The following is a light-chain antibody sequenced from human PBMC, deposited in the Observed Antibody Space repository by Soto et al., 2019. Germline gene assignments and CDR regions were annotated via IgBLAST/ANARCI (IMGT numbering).Light chain of an antibody. J-gene: IGKJ3*01. Sequence: EMVLTQSPGTLSLSPVERATLSCRASQSVSSSYLAWYQQKPGQAPRILIYGASSRATGIPDRFSGSGSGTDFALTISRLEPEDFALYYCQLYGSSPRFTFGPGTKVDIK. V-gene: IGKV3-20*01. CDR3: QLYGSSPRFT. CDR1: QSVSSSY. CDR2: GAS.